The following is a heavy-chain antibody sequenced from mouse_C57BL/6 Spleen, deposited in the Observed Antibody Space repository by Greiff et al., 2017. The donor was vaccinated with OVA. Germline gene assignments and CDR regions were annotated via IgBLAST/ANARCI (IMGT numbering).Heavy chain of an antibody. CDR3: AREGYYGSSYDYFDY. V-gene: IGHV1-54*01. CDR2: INPGSGGT. D-gene: IGHD1-1*01. CDR1: GYAFTNYL. Sequence: QVHVKQSGAELVRPGTSVKVSCKASGYAFTNYLIEWVKQRPGQGLEWIGVINPGSGGTNYNEKFKGKATLTADKSSSTAYMQLSSLTSEDSAVYFCAREGYYGSSYDYFDYWGQGTTLTVSS. J-gene: IGHJ2*01.